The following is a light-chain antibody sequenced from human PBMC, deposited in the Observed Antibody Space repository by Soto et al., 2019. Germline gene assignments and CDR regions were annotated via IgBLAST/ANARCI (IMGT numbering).Light chain of an antibody. J-gene: IGKJ1*01. CDR3: QHYSAFSVT. CDR2: KAS. Sequence: IHMTHSPSTLSASFGDRVSITFRASQNIGDLLAWYQLKPGEAPKLLIYKASYLETGVPSRFSGSGSGTEFTFTISSLQPGDLATYYCQHYSAFSVTFGQGTKVDIK. V-gene: IGKV1-5*03. CDR1: QNIGDL.